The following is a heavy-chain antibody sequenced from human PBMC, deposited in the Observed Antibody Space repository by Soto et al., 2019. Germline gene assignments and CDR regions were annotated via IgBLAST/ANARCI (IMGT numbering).Heavy chain of an antibody. CDR1: GGSSSSRGYS. J-gene: IGHJ5*02. CDR3: ARVGVSSSSDIWFDP. Sequence: SETLSLTCAVSGGSSSSRGYSWSWIRQPPGKGLEWIGYIYHSGSTYYNPSLKSRVTISVDRSKNQFSLKLSSVTAADTAVYYCARVGVSSSSDIWFDPWGQGTLVTVSS. V-gene: IGHV4-30-2*01. CDR2: IYHSGST. D-gene: IGHD6-6*01.